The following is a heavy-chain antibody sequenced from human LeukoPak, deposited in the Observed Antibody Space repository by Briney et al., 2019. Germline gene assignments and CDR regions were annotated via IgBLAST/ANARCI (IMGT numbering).Heavy chain of an antibody. CDR1: GFTFGGLT. Sequence: QPGGSLRLSCAASGFTFGGLTMAWVRQTPGQGLEWLSGILAGRDAGKKYYADSVKGRFTIYRDNSKSTLYLEMNNMRADDTAVYFCAKDLNYGDGRWEFDTWGQGTLVTV. V-gene: IGHV3-23*01. CDR2: ILAGRDAGKK. D-gene: IGHD4-17*01. CDR3: AKDLNYGDGRWEFDT. J-gene: IGHJ5*02.